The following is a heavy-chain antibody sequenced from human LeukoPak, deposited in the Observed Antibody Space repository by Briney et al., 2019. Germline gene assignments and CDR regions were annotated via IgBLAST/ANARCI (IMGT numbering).Heavy chain of an antibody. J-gene: IGHJ4*02. D-gene: IGHD5-12*01. V-gene: IGHV1-69*13. Sequence: GASVKVSCKASGGTFSSYAISLVRQAPGQGLEWMGGIIPIFGTANYAQKFQGRVTITADESTSTAYMELSSPRSEDTAVYYCVRSSSGYDPFDYWGQGTLVTVSS. CDR2: IIPIFGTA. CDR3: VRSSSGYDPFDY. CDR1: GGTFSSYA.